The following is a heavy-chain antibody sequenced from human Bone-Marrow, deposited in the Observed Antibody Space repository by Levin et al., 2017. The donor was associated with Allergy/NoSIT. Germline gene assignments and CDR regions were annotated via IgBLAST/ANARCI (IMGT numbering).Heavy chain of an antibody. J-gene: IGHJ4*02. CDR1: GDSVSSTTAT. D-gene: IGHD1-14*01. CDR3: ARDGPAISVFDF. CDR2: TYYRSKCLF. Sequence: SQTLSLTCAISGDSVSSTTATWNWIRQSPSRGLEWLGRTYYRSKCLFDYAVPVKSRITVTPDTSRNQFSLQLNSVTPEDTAVYYCARDGPAISVFDFWGQGTLVTVSS. V-gene: IGHV6-1*01.